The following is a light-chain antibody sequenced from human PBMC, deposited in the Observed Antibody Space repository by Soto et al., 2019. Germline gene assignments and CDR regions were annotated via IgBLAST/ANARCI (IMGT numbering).Light chain of an antibody. CDR1: QSVSSNY. J-gene: IGKJ4*01. Sequence: EIALTQSPGTLSLSPGERVTLASRDSQSVSSNYVAWYQQKPGQAPRVLSYGASSRAPGIPDRFNGGRSGTDCTLTISSLEPEDVAVYYCQQYNNWPLTLVGGTKV. CDR3: QQYNNWPLT. V-gene: IGKV3-20*01. CDR2: GAS.